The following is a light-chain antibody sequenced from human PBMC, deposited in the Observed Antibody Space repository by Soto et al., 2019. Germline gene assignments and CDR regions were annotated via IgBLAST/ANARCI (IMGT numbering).Light chain of an antibody. CDR3: QQRSNWPSLT. Sequence: EIVMTQSPATLSVSPGERATLSCRASQSVSSNLAWYQQKPGQAPRLLIYDASNRATGIPARFSGSGSGTDFTLTISSLEPEDFAAYYCQQRSNWPSLTFGGGTKVDIK. CDR2: DAS. CDR1: QSVSSN. V-gene: IGKV3-11*01. J-gene: IGKJ4*01.